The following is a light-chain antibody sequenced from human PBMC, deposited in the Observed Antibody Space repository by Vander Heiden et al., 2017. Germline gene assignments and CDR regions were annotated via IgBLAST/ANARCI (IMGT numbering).Light chain of an antibody. Sequence: EIVLTQSPGTLSLSPGERDTLSCRASQSVGSTYLAWYQQKPGQAPRLLIYGASNRATGIPDRFSGSGSGTDFTLTISRLEPEDFAVYYCQQYGSSLLTFGGGTKVEI. J-gene: IGKJ4*01. CDR3: QQYGSSLLT. CDR1: QSVGSTY. V-gene: IGKV3-20*01. CDR2: GAS.